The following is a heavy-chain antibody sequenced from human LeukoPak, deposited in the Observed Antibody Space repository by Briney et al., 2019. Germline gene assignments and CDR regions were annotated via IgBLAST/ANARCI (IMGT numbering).Heavy chain of an antibody. CDR1: GGSISSYY. Sequence: SETLSLTCTVSGGSISSYYWSWIRQPPGKGLEWIGYIYYSGSTNYNPSLKSRVTISVDTSKNQFSLKLSSVTAADTAVYYCARDGPTDSSPHYFDYWSQGTLVTVSS. CDR2: IYYSGST. V-gene: IGHV4-59*01. J-gene: IGHJ4*02. CDR3: ARDGPTDSSPHYFDY. D-gene: IGHD3-22*01.